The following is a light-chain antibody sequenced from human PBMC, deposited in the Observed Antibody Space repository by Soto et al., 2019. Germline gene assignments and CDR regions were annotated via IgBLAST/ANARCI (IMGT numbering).Light chain of an antibody. CDR1: QSVRSN. CDR3: QEYDNWPIWT. V-gene: IGKV3-15*01. J-gene: IGKJ1*01. Sequence: TVMTQSPATLPVSPGERATLSCRASQSVRSNLAWYQQKPGQAPRLLIYGASTRATGVPARFSGSGSGTEFTLTITSLHSEDFALYYCQEYDNWPIWTFGQGTKVDIX. CDR2: GAS.